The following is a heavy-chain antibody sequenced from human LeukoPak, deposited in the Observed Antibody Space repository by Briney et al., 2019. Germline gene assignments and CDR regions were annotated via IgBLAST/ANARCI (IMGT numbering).Heavy chain of an antibody. CDR3: ARGGGRVDY. Sequence: PSETLSLTCTVSGGSISSYYWSWIRQPPGKGLEWIGYIYYSGSTNYNPSLKSRVTISVDTSKNQFSLKLSSVTAADTAVYYCARGGGRVDYWGQGTLVTVSS. V-gene: IGHV4-59*01. CDR1: GGSISSYY. CDR2: IYYSGST. D-gene: IGHD3-10*01. J-gene: IGHJ4*02.